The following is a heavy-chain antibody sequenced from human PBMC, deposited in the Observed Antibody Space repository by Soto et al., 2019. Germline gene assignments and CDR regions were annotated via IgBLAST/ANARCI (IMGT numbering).Heavy chain of an antibody. CDR1: GFTFSSYA. CDR3: AKVRSYYDSSGRCFDY. CDR2: ISGSGGST. Sequence: PGGSLRLSCAASGFTFSSYAMSWVRQAPGKGLEWVSAISGSGGSTYYADSVKGRFTISRDNSKNTLYLQMNSLRAEDTAVYYCAKVRSYYDSSGRCFDYWGQGTLVTVSS. V-gene: IGHV3-23*01. D-gene: IGHD3-22*01. J-gene: IGHJ4*02.